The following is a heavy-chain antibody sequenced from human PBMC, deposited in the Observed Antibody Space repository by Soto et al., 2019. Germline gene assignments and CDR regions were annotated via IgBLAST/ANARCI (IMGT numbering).Heavy chain of an antibody. CDR3: ARSYCTNGVCYGDGMDV. CDR1: GFTFSSYG. V-gene: IGHV3-33*01. CDR2: IWYDGSNK. J-gene: IGHJ6*02. D-gene: IGHD2-8*01. Sequence: GGSLRLSCAASGFTFSSYGMHWVRKAPGKGLEWVAVIWYDGSNKYYADSVKGRFTISRDNSKNTLYLQMNSLRAEDTAVYYCARSYCTNGVCYGDGMDVWGQGTTVTVSS.